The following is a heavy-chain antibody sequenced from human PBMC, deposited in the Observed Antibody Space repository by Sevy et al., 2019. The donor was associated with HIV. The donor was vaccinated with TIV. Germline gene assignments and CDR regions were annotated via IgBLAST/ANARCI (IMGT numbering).Heavy chain of an antibody. D-gene: IGHD5-12*01. Sequence: GGSLRLSCTASALTFSSYVMSWVRQAPGKGLEWVSTISASGGSTYYAHSVKGRFTIYRDNSNKNVYLQMKSLTAEDTAVYYCAKEEFSGYDFGSWGQGTLVTVSS. CDR1: ALTFSSYV. V-gene: IGHV3-23*01. CDR3: AKEEFSGYDFGS. CDR2: ISASGGST. J-gene: IGHJ5*01.